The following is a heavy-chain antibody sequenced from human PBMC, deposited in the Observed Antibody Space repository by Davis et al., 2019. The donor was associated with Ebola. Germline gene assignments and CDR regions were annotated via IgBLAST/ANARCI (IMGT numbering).Heavy chain of an antibody. CDR3: AKDLYSTSSGVNAGLDH. Sequence: GGSLRLSCAASGFTFDDYAMSWVRQAPGKGLEWVSGINWNGGSTGYADSVKGRFTISRDDARNSLSLQLSSLRADDTALYYCAKDLYSTSSGVNAGLDHWGQGTLVTVSS. CDR1: GFTFDDYA. D-gene: IGHD1-26*01. CDR2: INWNGGST. J-gene: IGHJ4*02. V-gene: IGHV3-20*04.